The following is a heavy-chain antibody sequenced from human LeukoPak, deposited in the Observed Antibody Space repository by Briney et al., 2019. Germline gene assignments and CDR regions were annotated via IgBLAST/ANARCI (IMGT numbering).Heavy chain of an antibody. V-gene: IGHV3-33*06. CDR2: IWYDGSNK. D-gene: IGHD6-13*01. Sequence: TGGSLRLSCAASGFTFSSYGMHWVRQAPGKGPEWVAVIWYDGSNKYYADSVKGRFTISRDNSKNTLYLQMNSLRAEDTAVYYCAKDGPAAAGSTWNYYYYYYMDVWGKGTTVTVSS. CDR3: AKDGPAAAGSTWNYYYYYYMDV. J-gene: IGHJ6*03. CDR1: GFTFSSYG.